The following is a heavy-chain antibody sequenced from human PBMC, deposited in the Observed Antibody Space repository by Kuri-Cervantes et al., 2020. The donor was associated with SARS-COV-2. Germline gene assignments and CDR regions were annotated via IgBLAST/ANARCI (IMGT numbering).Heavy chain of an antibody. Sequence: GSLRLSCTVSGGSISSDYWSWIRQPPGKGLEWIGFISYSGSSNYNPSLKSRVSISVDTSKNQFSLRLSSVTAADTAVYYCARLGSGWPGIDFWGQGTLVTVSS. J-gene: IGHJ4*02. V-gene: IGHV4-59*12. CDR2: ISYSGSS. CDR3: ARLGSGWPGIDF. D-gene: IGHD6-19*01. CDR1: GGSISSDY.